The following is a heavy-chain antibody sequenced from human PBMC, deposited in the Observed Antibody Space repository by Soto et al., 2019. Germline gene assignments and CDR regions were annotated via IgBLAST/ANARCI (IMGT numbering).Heavy chain of an antibody. D-gene: IGHD3-22*01. CDR2: IWYDGSNK. V-gene: IGHV3-33*01. J-gene: IGHJ4*02. CDR1: GFTFSGYG. CDR3: ARHSSINYYDSSGYYGSFDY. Sequence: ESGGGVVQPRGSLRLSCAASGFTFSGYGMHWVRQAPGKGLEWVAVIWYDGSNKYYADSVKGRFTISRDNSKNTLYLQMNSLRAEDTAVYYCARHSSINYYDSSGYYGSFDYWGQGTLVTVSS.